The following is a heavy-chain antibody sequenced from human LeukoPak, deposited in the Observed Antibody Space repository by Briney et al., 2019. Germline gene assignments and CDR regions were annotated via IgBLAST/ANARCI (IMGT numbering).Heavy chain of an antibody. D-gene: IGHD5/OR15-5a*01. V-gene: IGHV3-7*01. J-gene: IGHJ4*02. CDR1: GFTFSSYW. CDR2: INEDGSAT. CDR3: ARGDSVSQIDN. Sequence: GGSLRLSCAASGFTFSSYWMNWVRQAPGKGLLWVARINEDGSATYYLDSVKGRFIISRDNAKNSLHLQMSSLRTEDTGIYYCARGDSVSQIDNWGQGTLVTVSS.